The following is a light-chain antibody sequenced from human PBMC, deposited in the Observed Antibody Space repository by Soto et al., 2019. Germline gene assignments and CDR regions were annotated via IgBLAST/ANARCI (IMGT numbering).Light chain of an antibody. CDR2: DAS. J-gene: IGKJ4*01. V-gene: IGKV3-11*01. CDR3: QQRSNWPPT. CDR1: RSVSSY. Sequence: EIVLTQSPATLSLSPGERATLSCRASRSVSSYLAWYQQKPGQAPRLLIYDASNRATGIPARFSGSGSGTDFILTISSLVPEDFAVYYCQQRSNWPPTFGGGTKVEIK.